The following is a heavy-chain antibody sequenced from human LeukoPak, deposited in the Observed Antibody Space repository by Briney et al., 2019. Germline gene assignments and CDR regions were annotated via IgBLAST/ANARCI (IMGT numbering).Heavy chain of an antibody. CDR1: GFTFGGYA. Sequence: GGSLRLSCSASGFTFGGYAMHWVRQAPGKGLEFVSAISSNGGSTYYADSVKGRFTISRDNSKNTLYLQVSSLRADDTAVYYCVKNGIYSSGWYGGHFDCWGQGTLVTVSS. J-gene: IGHJ4*02. D-gene: IGHD6-19*01. CDR2: ISSNGGST. V-gene: IGHV3-64D*09. CDR3: VKNGIYSSGWYGGHFDC.